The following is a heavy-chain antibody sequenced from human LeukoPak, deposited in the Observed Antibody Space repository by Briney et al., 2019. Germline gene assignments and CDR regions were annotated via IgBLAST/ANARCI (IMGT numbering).Heavy chain of an antibody. D-gene: IGHD4-11*01. Sequence: PSETLSLTCSVSGGSISSGSYYWSWIRQPAGKGLEWIARIYTSGSTNYNPSLKSRVTISVDTSKNQFSLKLSSVTAADTAVYYCARDQGYSNYYWGQGTLVTVSS. J-gene: IGHJ4*02. CDR1: GGSISSGSYY. V-gene: IGHV4-61*02. CDR3: ARDQGYSNYY. CDR2: IYTSGST.